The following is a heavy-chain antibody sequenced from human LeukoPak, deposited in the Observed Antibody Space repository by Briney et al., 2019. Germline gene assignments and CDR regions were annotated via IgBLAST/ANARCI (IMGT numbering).Heavy chain of an antibody. CDR2: ISTSSSTI. CDR3: ARARHCWSTSCPGGDYYYMDV. V-gene: IGHV3-48*01. D-gene: IGHD2-2*01. Sequence: GGSLRLSCAASGFTFSSYSMNWVRQAPGKGLEWVSYISTSSSTIYYADSVKGRFTISRDNARNSLYLQMNSLRAEDTAVYYCARARHCWSTSCPGGDYYYMDVWGKGTTVTVSS. CDR1: GFTFSSYS. J-gene: IGHJ6*03.